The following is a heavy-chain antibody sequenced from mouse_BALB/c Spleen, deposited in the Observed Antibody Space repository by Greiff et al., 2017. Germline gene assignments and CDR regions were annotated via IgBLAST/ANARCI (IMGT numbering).Heavy chain of an antibody. CDR1: GFNIKDSY. V-gene: IGHV14-3*02. J-gene: IGHJ4*01. CDR3: ARRDDGYYAMDY. Sequence: VQLQQSGAELVKPGASVKLSCTASGFNIKDSYMHWVKQRPEQGLEWIGRIDPANGNTKYDPKFQGKATITADTSSNTAYLQLSSLTSEDTAVYYCARRDDGYYAMDYWGQGTSVTVSS. D-gene: IGHD2-3*01. CDR2: IDPANGNT.